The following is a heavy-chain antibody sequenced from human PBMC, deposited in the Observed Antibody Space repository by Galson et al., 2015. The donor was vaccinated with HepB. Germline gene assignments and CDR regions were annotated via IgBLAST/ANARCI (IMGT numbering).Heavy chain of an antibody. Sequence: ASGYTFTGYFIHWIRQAPGQGLEWMGLINPNSGATNYAQKFQGRVSVTRDTSTSTAYMEVSSLRPDDTAIYYCARSMPVAGYVSLDYWGPGALVTVSS. CDR3: ARSMPVAGYVSLDY. CDR1: GYTFTGYF. D-gene: IGHD6-19*01. J-gene: IGHJ4*02. V-gene: IGHV1-2*06. CDR2: INPNSGAT.